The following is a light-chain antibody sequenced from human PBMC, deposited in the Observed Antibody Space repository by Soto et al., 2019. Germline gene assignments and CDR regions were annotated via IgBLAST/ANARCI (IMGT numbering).Light chain of an antibody. CDR3: QQYNNWAYT. V-gene: IGKV3-15*01. CDR2: GAS. CDR1: QSLSSN. Sequence: EIVMTQSPATLSVSPGEGATLSCRASQSLSSNLAWYQQKPGQAPRLLIYGASTRATGIPARFSGSGSGTEFTITISSLQSEDFAVYYGQQYNNWAYTFGQGTKLEIK. J-gene: IGKJ2*01.